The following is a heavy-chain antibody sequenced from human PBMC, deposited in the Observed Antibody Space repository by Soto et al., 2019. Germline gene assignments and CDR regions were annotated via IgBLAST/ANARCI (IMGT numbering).Heavy chain of an antibody. J-gene: IGHJ4*02. V-gene: IGHV4-59*01. CDR2: IYYSGST. Sequence: SETLSLTCTVSGGSISSYYWSWIRQPPGKGLEWIGYIYYSGSTNYNPSLKSRVTISVDTSKNQFSLKLSSVTAADTAVYYCAREGGGGPFDYWGQGTLVTVSS. D-gene: IGHD3-16*01. CDR3: AREGGGGPFDY. CDR1: GGSISSYY.